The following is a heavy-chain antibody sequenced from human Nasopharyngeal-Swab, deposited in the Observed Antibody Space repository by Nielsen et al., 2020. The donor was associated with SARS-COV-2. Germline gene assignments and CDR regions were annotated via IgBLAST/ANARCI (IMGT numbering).Heavy chain of an antibody. Sequence: SETLSLTCTVSGGSISSYYWSWIRQPPGKGLEWIWSIYYSGSTNYNPSLKSRVTISVDTSKNQFSLKLSSVTAADTAVYYCARGIFGVPLEVYNWFDPWGQGTLVTVHS. V-gene: IGHV4-59*13. CDR1: GGSISSYY. CDR2: IYYSGST. D-gene: IGHD3-3*01. J-gene: IGHJ5*02. CDR3: ARGIFGVPLEVYNWFDP.